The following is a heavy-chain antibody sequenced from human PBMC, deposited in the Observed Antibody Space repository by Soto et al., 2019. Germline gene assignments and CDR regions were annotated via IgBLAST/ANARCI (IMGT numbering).Heavy chain of an antibody. CDR1: GGTFSSYA. CDR3: ARDSTGFNWFDP. Sequence: SVKVSCKASGGTFSSYAISWVRQAPGQGLEWMGGIIPIFGTANYAQKFQGRVTITADESTSTDYMELSSLRSEDTDVYYCARDSTGFNWFDPWGQGTLVTVSS. CDR2: IIPIFGTA. J-gene: IGHJ5*02. V-gene: IGHV1-69*13. D-gene: IGHD4-4*01.